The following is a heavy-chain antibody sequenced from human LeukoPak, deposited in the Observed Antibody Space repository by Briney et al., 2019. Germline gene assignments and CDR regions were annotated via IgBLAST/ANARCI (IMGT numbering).Heavy chain of an antibody. J-gene: IGHJ5*02. D-gene: IGHD2-15*01. CDR3: ARDQGYCSGGSCYENWFDP. CDR2: MYQSGST. V-gene: IGHV4-38-2*02. CDR1: GDFISSGYY. Sequence: WETLSLTCTVSGDFISSGYYWGGIRQPPGKGLGWIGSMYQSGSTYYNPSLKSRVTISIDTSKNQFSLKLSSVTAADTAVYYCARDQGYCSGGSCYENWFDPWGQGTLVTVSS.